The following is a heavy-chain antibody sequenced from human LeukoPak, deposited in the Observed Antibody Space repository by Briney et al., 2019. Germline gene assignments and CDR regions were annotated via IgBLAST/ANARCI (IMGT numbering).Heavy chain of an antibody. J-gene: IGHJ4*02. CDR2: INPNSGDT. V-gene: IGHV1-2*02. CDR1: GYTFTGYY. Sequence: ASVKVSFKASGYTFTGYYMHWVRQAPGHGLEWMGWINPNSGDTEYAQNFQGRVAMTRDTSISTAYMEVSTLRSDDTAVYYCARTDSSGYWCLDYWGQGTLVTVSS. D-gene: IGHD3-22*01. CDR3: ARTDSSGYWCLDY.